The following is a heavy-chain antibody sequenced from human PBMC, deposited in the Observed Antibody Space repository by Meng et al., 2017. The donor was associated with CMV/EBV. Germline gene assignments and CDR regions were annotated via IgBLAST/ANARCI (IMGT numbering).Heavy chain of an antibody. V-gene: IGHV3-49*04. D-gene: IGHD3-22*01. CDR1: GFTFGDYA. CDR2: IRSKAYGGTT. Sequence: GGSLRLSCTASGFTFGDYAMSWVRQASGKGLEWVGFIRSKAYGGTTEYAASVKGRFTISRDDSKSIAYLQMNSLKTEDTAVYYCTRNRGSSGFPRLGFDYWGQGTLVTV. CDR3: TRNRGSSGFPRLGFDY. J-gene: IGHJ4*02.